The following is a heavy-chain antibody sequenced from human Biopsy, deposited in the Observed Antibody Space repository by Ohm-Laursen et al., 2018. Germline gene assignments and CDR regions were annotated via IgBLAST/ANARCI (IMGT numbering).Heavy chain of an antibody. V-gene: IGHV1-8*01. D-gene: IGHD2-8*01. CDR2: MNPDSGNT. CDR3: ARFDNGFDR. Sequence: ASVKVSCKTSGYPFTFYEINWVRQATGQGLEWLGWMNPDSGNTGSAQKFHDRVTMTMNTSINTAYLELSSLRSEDTAVYYCARFDNGFDRWGQGTLVTVSS. CDR1: GYPFTFYE. J-gene: IGHJ4*02.